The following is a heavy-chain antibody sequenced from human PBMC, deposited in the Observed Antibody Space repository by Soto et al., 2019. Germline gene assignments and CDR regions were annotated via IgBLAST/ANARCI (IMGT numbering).Heavy chain of an antibody. CDR1: GYEFTTKW. CDR3: ARGIEMARIGWFDP. J-gene: IGHJ5*02. CDR2: VDPSDSYT. V-gene: IGHV5-10-1*01. D-gene: IGHD5-12*01. Sequence: PGESLKISCQHSGYEFTTKWISWVRQMPGKGLEWVGRVDPSDSYTDYSPSFRGHVIISVDRSVSTAYLEWSSLKASDSAIYYCARGIEMARIGWFDPWGQATLVTVSS.